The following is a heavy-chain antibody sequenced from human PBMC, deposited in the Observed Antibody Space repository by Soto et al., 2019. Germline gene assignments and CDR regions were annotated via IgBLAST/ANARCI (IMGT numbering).Heavy chain of an antibody. V-gene: IGHV3-23*01. J-gene: IGHJ6*02. CDR1: GFTFGNYA. CDR3: TTQFFLSSRKPPADV. CDR2: LSGSSLNT. Sequence: EVRLLESGGGLVQPGGSLRLSCEASGFTFGNYAMTWVRQGPGRGLEWVSALSGSSLNTYYADSVKGRFTISRDNSKNTMYLEMNSLRVDDTAVYYCTTQFFLSSRKPPADVWGQGTPVAVSS.